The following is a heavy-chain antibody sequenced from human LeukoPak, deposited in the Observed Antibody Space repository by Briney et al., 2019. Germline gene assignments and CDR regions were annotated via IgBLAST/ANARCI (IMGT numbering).Heavy chain of an antibody. V-gene: IGHV5-51*01. CDR1: GYNFTSYW. Sequence: GGALEISCQGSGYNFTSYWIGGVRQLPGKGLEGMGIIYPGDSDTRYSPSFQGQVTISANKSISTAYLQWSSLKASDTAMYYCARRFTLSYPGDYWGQGTLVTVSS. D-gene: IGHD1-26*01. J-gene: IGHJ4*02. CDR2: IYPGDSDT. CDR3: ARRFTLSYPGDY.